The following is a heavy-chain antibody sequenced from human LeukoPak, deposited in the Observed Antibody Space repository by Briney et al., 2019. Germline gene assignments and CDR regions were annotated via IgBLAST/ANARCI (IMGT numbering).Heavy chain of an antibody. V-gene: IGHV5-51*01. D-gene: IGHD3-9*01. CDR1: GYSSTSYW. CDR2: IYPGDSDT. Sequence: SGESLKISCKGSGYSSTSYWIGWVRQMPGKGLEWMGIIYPGDSDTRHSPPFQGRVTISADKSISTAYLQWSSLKASDTAMYYCARGAYDILTGYGMDVWGKGTTVTVSS. CDR3: ARGAYDILTGYGMDV. J-gene: IGHJ6*04.